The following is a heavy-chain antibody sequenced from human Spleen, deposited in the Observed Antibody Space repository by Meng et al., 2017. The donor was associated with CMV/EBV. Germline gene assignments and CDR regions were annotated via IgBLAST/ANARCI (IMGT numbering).Heavy chain of an antibody. CDR3: ARGNIGVPGHMQPFDY. D-gene: IGHD2-15*01. J-gene: IGHJ4*02. CDR2: MYYSGST. V-gene: IGHV4-39*07. Sequence: SETLSLTCTVSGDSISSRSNYYWGWIRQPPGKDLEWIGSMYYSGSTYYKASLKGRATISVGSSKSHFSLKVTSVTAADTAVYYCARGNIGVPGHMQPFDYWGLGTLVTVSS. CDR1: GDSISSRSNYY.